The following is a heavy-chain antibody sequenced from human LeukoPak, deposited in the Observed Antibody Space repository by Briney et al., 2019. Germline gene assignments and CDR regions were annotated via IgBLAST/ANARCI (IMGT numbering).Heavy chain of an antibody. Sequence: SETLSLTCAVYGGSFSGYYWSWIRQPPGKGLEWIGEINHSGSTNYNPPLKSRVTISVDTSKNQFSLKLSSVTAADTAVYYCARGPRPPITIFYYYYYGMDVWGQGTTVTVSS. CDR3: ARGPRPPITIFYYYYYGMDV. J-gene: IGHJ6*02. V-gene: IGHV4-34*01. CDR1: GGSFSGYY. D-gene: IGHD3-9*01. CDR2: INHSGST.